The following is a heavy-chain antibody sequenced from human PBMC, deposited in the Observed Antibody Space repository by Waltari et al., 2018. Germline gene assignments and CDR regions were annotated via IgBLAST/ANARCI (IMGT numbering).Heavy chain of an antibody. CDR2: ISGPGDST. Sequence: EVQLVESGGGLVQPGGSLRLSCAASGFIFGSYAMSWVRQAPGKGLEWVSAISGPGDSTYSADSVKGRFTISKDNSKNTVYLQVNSLRAEDTAVYYCARLPGDYVGYWGQGTLVTVSS. D-gene: IGHD4-17*01. CDR1: GFIFGSYA. J-gene: IGHJ4*02. V-gene: IGHV3-23*04. CDR3: ARLPGDYVGY.